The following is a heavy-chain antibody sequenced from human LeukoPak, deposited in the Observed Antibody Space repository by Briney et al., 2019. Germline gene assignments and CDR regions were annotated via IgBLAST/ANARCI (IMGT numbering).Heavy chain of an antibody. J-gene: IGHJ5*02. Sequence: GSLRLSCAASGFTFSNYWMHWVRQAPGKGLVWVSRIYNDGSSTTYADSVKGRFTISRDNAKSTLYLQTNSLRAEDTAVYYCARDLGQYYDTSDNWFDPWGQGTLVTVSS. CDR3: ARDLGQYYDTSDNWFDP. CDR2: IYNDGSST. CDR1: GFTFSNYW. D-gene: IGHD3-22*01. V-gene: IGHV3-74*01.